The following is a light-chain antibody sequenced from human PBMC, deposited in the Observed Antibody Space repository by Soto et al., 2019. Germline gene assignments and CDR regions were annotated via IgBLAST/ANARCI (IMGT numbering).Light chain of an antibody. CDR3: QQYNSYPT. CDR1: QSISSW. Sequence: DIQMTQYPSTLSASVGDRVTITCRASQSISSWLAWYQQKPGKAPKFLIYDASSLESGVPSRFSGSGSGTEFTLTISSLQPDDIATYYCQQYNSYPTFGQGTKVDIK. V-gene: IGKV1-5*01. CDR2: DAS. J-gene: IGKJ1*01.